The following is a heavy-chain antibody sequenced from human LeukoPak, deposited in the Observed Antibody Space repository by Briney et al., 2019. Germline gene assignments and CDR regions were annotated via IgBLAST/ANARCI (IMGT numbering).Heavy chain of an antibody. CDR2: IIDSGRST. J-gene: IGHJ4*02. CDR3: ARDYCGGDCYSGFEY. D-gene: IGHD2-21*02. Sequence: GGSLRLSCAASGFTFSSYEMNWVRQAPGKGLEYVSSIIDSGRSTYYIDSVRGRFTISRDNSKNTLYLQMGSLKPEDMAVYYCARDYCGGDCYSGFEYWGQETQVTVSS. CDR1: GFTFSSYE. V-gene: IGHV3-64*02.